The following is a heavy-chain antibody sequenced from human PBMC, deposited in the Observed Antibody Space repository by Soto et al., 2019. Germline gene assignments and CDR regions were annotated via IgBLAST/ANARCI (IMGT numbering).Heavy chain of an antibody. CDR1: GFSLSTSGVG. CDR3: AHSLDYDILTGYYYYFDY. V-gene: IGHV2-5*01. CDR2: IYWNDDK. Sequence: SGPTLVKPTQTLTLTCTFSGFSLSTSGVGVGWIRQPPGKALEWLALIYWNDDKRYSPSLKSRLTITKDTSKNQVVLTMTNMDPVDTATYYCAHSLDYDILTGYYYYFDYWGQGTLVTVSS. D-gene: IGHD3-9*01. J-gene: IGHJ4*02.